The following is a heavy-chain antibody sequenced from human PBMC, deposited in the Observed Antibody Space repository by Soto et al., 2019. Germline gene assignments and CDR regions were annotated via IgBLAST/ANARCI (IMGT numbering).Heavy chain of an antibody. CDR3: TRSFDYYGDYGY. Sequence: EVQLVESGGGLVQPGGYLKLSCAASGFPFSGSAMHWVRQASGKGLEWVGRIRSKANSYAPAYAASVKGRFTISRDDSKNTADLQMNRLITEDTAVYYCTRSFDYYGDYGYGGQGSLVTVS. V-gene: IGHV3-73*02. J-gene: IGHJ4*01. CDR2: IRSKANSYAP. CDR1: GFPFSGSA. D-gene: IGHD4-17*01.